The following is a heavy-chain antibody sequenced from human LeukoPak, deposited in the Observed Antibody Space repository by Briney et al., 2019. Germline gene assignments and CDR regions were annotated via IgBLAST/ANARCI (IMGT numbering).Heavy chain of an antibody. CDR1: GGTFSSYA. CDR2: IIPIFGTA. CDR3: ARAARYFDWLLYEVY. Sequence: SVKVSCKASGGTFSSYAITSVRQAPGQGLEWMGGIIPIFGTANYAQKFQGRVTITADKSTSTAYMELSSLRSEDTAVYYCARAARYFDWLLYEVYWGQGTLVTVSS. J-gene: IGHJ4*02. V-gene: IGHV1-69*06. D-gene: IGHD3-9*01.